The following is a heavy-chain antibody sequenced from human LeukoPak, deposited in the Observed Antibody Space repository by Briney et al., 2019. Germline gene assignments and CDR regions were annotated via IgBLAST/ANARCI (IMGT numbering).Heavy chain of an antibody. V-gene: IGHV1-46*01. J-gene: IGHJ4*02. CDR1: GFTFINYY. CDR3: ARDLDYGEKSEDY. Sequence: ASVKVSFKASGFTFINYYMHWVRQAPGQGPEWLGIINLSGGSTHYPQKFQDRVTMTRDTSTSTVYMELSSLRSEDTAVYYCARDLDYGEKSEDYWGQGTLVTVSS. D-gene: IGHD4/OR15-4a*01. CDR2: INLSGGST.